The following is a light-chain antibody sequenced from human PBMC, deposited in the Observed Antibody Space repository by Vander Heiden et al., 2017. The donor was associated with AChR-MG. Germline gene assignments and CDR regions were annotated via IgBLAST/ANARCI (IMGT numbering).Light chain of an antibody. CDR1: SSDVGRYNL. Sequence: QSALIQPAPVSGSPGQSITISCTGTSSDVGRYNLVSWYQQHPGKAPKLMIYEVSKRPSGVSNRFSGSKSGNTASLTISGLQAEDEADYYCCSYAGSSTYVVFGGGTKLTVL. CDR3: CSYAGSSTYVV. V-gene: IGLV2-23*02. CDR2: EVS. J-gene: IGLJ2*01.